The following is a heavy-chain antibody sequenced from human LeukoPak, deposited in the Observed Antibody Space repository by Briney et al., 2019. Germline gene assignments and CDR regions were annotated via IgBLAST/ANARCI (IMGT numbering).Heavy chain of an antibody. CDR2: IYYSGST. Sequence: SQTLSLTCTVSGGSISSGGYYWSWIRQHPGKGLEWIGSIYYSGSTYYNPSLKSRVTISVDTSKNQFSLELSSVTAADTAVYYCARVPAAEPYFDYWGQGTLVTVSS. CDR1: GGSISSGGYY. J-gene: IGHJ4*02. D-gene: IGHD6-13*01. V-gene: IGHV4-31*03. CDR3: ARVPAAEPYFDY.